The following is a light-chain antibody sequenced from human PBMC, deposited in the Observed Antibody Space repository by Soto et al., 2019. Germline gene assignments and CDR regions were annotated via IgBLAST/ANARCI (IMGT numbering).Light chain of an antibody. V-gene: IGKV3-20*01. Sequence: EMGWTKFPGTRSLPPGEGVTPSSGASRSFTASSLAWYQQKPPQAPRLLINGASNRATGIPDWFSGSGSGTDFTLTISRLEPEDFAVYYCQQYGGSPPYTFGQGTKLEIK. CDR3: QQYGGSPPYT. CDR1: RSFTASS. J-gene: IGKJ2*01. CDR2: GAS.